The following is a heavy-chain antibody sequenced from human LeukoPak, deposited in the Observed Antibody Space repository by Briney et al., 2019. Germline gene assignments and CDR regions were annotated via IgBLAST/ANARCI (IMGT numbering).Heavy chain of an antibody. J-gene: IGHJ4*02. D-gene: IGHD6-13*01. CDR1: GSTFSSNA. CDR2: ISGSGGST. Sequence: GGSLRLSCAASGSTFSSNAMSWVRQAPGKGLEWVSAISGSGGSTYYADSVKGRFTISRDNSKNTLYLQMNSLRAEDTAVYYCAKGAASWYGPLIYWGQGTLVTVSS. CDR3: AKGAASWYGPLIY. V-gene: IGHV3-23*01.